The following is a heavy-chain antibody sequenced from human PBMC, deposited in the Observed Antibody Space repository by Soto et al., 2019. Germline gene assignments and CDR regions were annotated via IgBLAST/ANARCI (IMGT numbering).Heavy chain of an antibody. V-gene: IGHV4-61*03. CDR2: ISYTGNT. Sequence: PSETLSLTCGVSGGSVSINGYYWSWIRRPPGKGLEWIGYISYTGNTNYNPSLQSRVTISADTSKNHFSLNLNSVTAADTAVYYCARDREYCSSTRCYWNFDYWGQGILVTVSS. D-gene: IGHD2-2*01. J-gene: IGHJ4*02. CDR1: GGSVSINGYY. CDR3: ARDREYCSSTRCYWNFDY.